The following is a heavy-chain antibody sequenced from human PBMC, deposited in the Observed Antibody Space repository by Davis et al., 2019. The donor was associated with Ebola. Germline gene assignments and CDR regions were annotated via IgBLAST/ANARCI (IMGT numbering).Heavy chain of an antibody. V-gene: IGHV1-24*01. J-gene: IGHJ4*02. CDR2: FDPEDGET. Sequence: ASVKVSCKVSGYTLTELSMHWVRQAPGKGLEWMGGFDPEDGETIYAQKFQGRVTMTEDTSTDTAYMELSSLRSEDTAVYYCARTLIWFGELPFDYWGQGTLVTVSS. D-gene: IGHD3-10*01. CDR3: ARTLIWFGELPFDY. CDR1: GYTLTELS.